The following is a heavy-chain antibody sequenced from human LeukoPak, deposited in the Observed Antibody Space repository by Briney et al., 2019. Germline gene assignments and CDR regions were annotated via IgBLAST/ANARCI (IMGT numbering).Heavy chain of an antibody. J-gene: IGHJ4*02. CDR1: GGSISSYY. CDR2: IYTSGST. CDR3: ARQGGYCSGGSCYDLHFDY. V-gene: IGHV4-4*07. D-gene: IGHD2-15*01. Sequence: SETLSLTCTVSGGSISSYYWSWIRQPAGKGLEWIGRIYTSGSTNYNPSLKSRVTMSVDTSKNQFSLKLSSVTAADTAVYYCARQGGYCSGGSCYDLHFDYWGQGTLVTVSS.